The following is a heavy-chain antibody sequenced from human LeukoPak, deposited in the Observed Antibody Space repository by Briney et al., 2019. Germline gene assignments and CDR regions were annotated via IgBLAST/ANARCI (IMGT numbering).Heavy chain of an antibody. D-gene: IGHD2-21*02. CDR3: ARDRLLYLDY. V-gene: IGHV3-53*01. CDR1: GFTVSNNY. Sequence: PGGSLRLSCAASGFTVSNNYMSWVRQAPGKGLEWVSAVYDGDTTYYADSVKGRFTISRDNSKNTLYLQINNLRVEDTAVYFCARDRLLYLDYWGQGTPVTVSS. J-gene: IGHJ4*02. CDR2: VYDGDTT.